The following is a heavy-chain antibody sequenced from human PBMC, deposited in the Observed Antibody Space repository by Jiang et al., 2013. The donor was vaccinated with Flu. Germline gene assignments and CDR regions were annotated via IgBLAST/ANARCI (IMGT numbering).Heavy chain of an antibody. Sequence: GPGLVKPSQTLSLTCIVSGGSTSSGDYYWSWIRQPPGKGRGVDWATSLTVGAAYYNPSLKSRVIISVDTSKNQFSLQLTSVTGADTAVYYCARASLRLRYFDYWGRGNPWSPSPQ. CDR3: ARASLRLRYFDY. D-gene: IGHD2-21*02. CDR1: GGSTSSGDYY. CDR2: SLTVGAA. J-gene: IGHJ4*02. V-gene: IGHV4-30-4*01.